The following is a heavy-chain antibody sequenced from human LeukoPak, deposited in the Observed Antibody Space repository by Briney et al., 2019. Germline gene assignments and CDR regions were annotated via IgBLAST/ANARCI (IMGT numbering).Heavy chain of an antibody. CDR1: GFTFSSYS. Sequence: GGSLRLSCAASGFTFSSYSMTWVRQAPGKGLEWVSSISSSSSYIYYADSVKGRFTISRDNAKNSLYLQMNSLRAEDTAVYYCARAVTHYYDSSGYYSDYWGQGTLVTVSS. D-gene: IGHD3-22*01. CDR2: ISSSSSYI. CDR3: ARAVTHYYDSSGYYSDY. J-gene: IGHJ4*02. V-gene: IGHV3-21*01.